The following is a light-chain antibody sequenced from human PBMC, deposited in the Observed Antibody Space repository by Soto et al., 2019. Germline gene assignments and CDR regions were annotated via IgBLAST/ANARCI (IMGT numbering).Light chain of an antibody. CDR1: QSINTW. V-gene: IGKV1-5*03. CDR2: TAS. CDR3: QQHESYPRT. Sequence: DIQMTQSPSTLSASVGDRVTITCRASQSINTWLAWYQQKPGKAPRLLIYTASSLESGVPSRFSGSGSGTEFALTISSLQPDDFATYYCQQHESYPRTFGQGTKAEIK. J-gene: IGKJ1*01.